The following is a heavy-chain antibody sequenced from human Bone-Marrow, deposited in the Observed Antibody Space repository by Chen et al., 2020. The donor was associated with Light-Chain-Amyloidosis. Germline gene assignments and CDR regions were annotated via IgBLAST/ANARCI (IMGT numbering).Heavy chain of an antibody. CDR2: IYPDESDA. CDR3: ARRRDGYNFDY. Sequence: EVQLEQSGPEVKKPGESLKIPCKGSGYTFPNYWIGWVRQMPGKGLEWMGVIYPDESDARYSPSFEGQVTISADKSITTAYLQWRSLRASDTAMYYCARRRDGYNFDYWGQGTLVTVSS. D-gene: IGHD5-12*01. CDR1: GYTFPNYW. J-gene: IGHJ4*02. V-gene: IGHV5-51*01.